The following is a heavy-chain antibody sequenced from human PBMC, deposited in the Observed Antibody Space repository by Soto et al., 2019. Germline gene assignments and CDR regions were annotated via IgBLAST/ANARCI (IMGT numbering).Heavy chain of an antibody. V-gene: IGHV4-59*01. CDR1: GGSISSYY. J-gene: IGHJ5*02. D-gene: IGHD3-16*02. CDR2: IYYSGST. CDR3: ARLIGNSPELNWFDP. Sequence: SETLSLTCTVSGGSISSYYWSWIRQPPGKGLEWIGYIYYSGSTNYNPSLKSRVTISVDTSKNQFSLKLSSVTAADTAVYYCARLIGNSPELNWFDPWGQGTLVTVSS.